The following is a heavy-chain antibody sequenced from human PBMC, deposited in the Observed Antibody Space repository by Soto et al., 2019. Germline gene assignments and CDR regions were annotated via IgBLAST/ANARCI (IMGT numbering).Heavy chain of an antibody. V-gene: IGHV3-23*01. CDR3: ANQRWNSAWASVVQFHS. CDR2: MGLSGRET. Sequence: DGYLGLCCAASGFTFANYAMSWVRQAPGKGLEWVAGMGLSGRETYYADSVKGRFTMSRDNSKNPLSLEMKSLRAEDTAVYYCANQRWNSAWASVVQFHSWGPGAFVTVSS. J-gene: IGHJ4*02. CDR1: GFTFANYA. D-gene: IGHD2-15*01.